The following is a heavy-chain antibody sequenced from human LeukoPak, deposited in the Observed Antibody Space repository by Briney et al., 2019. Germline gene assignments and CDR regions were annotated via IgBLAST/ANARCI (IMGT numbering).Heavy chain of an antibody. J-gene: IGHJ6*03. D-gene: IGHD3-22*01. CDR3: ARDRYFYDSRGSGYYMDV. V-gene: IGHV3-21*04. Sequence: AGGCLRLSCAASRFTFSSYSMNWVRQAPGKGLEWVSSISSSSSYIYYADSVKGRFTISRDNAENSLYLQMNSLRDEDTAVYYCARDRYFYDSRGSGYYMDVWGKGTTVTISS. CDR2: ISSSSSYI. CDR1: RFTFSSYS.